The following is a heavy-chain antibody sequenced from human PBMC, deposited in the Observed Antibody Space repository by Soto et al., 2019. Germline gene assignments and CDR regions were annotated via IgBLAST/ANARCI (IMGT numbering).Heavy chain of an antibody. CDR3: ARELYCSSTSCWSQNWFDP. J-gene: IGHJ5*02. CDR1: GGSISSGDYY. Sequence: SETLSLTCTVSGGSISSGDYYWSWIRQPPGKGLEWIGYIYYSGSTYYNPSLKSRVTISVDTSKNQFSLKLSSVTAADTAVYYCARELYCSSTSCWSQNWFDPWGQGTLVTVSS. CDR2: IYYSGST. V-gene: IGHV4-30-4*01. D-gene: IGHD2-2*01.